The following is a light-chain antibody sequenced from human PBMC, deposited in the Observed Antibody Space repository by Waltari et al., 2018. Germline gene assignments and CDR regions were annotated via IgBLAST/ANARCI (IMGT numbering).Light chain of an antibody. CDR2: EVS. Sequence: QSALTQPASVSGSPGQSITISCSGTDSDVGAYDFVSWYQQHPGKSPHLLIYEVSNRPSGISNPFPASKSGNTASLTISGLQADDEADYYCSSYTTSSAPGVFGTGTRVTVL. CDR1: DSDVGAYDF. J-gene: IGLJ1*01. CDR3: SSYTTSSAPGV. V-gene: IGLV2-14*01.